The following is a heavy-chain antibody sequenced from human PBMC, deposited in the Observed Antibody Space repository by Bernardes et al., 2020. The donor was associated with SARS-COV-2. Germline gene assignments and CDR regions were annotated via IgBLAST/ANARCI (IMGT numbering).Heavy chain of an antibody. V-gene: IGHV3-53*01. CDR2: IYSGGST. CDR1: GFTVSSNY. D-gene: IGHD3-22*01. CDR3: ARAKDAYDSSGYYLYYFDY. J-gene: IGHJ4*02. Sequence: GGSLRLSCAASGFTVSSNYMSWVRQAPGKGLEWVSVIYSGGSTYYADSVKGRFTISRDNSKNTLYLQMNSLRAEDTAVYYCARAKDAYDSSGYYLYYFDYWGQGTLVTVSS.